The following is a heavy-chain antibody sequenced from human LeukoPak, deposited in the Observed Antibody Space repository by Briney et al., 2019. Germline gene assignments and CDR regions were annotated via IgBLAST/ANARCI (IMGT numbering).Heavy chain of an antibody. J-gene: IGHJ6*02. V-gene: IGHV6-1*01. CDR3: ARGPSGYNWNYVYYYGMDV. D-gene: IGHD1-7*01. CDR1: GDSVSSNSAA. Sequence: SQTLSLTCAISGDSVSSNSAAWNWIRQSPSGGLEWLGRTYYRSKWYNDYAVSVKSRITINPDTSKNQFSLQLNSVTPEDTAVYYCARGPSGYNWNYVYYYGMDVWGQGTTVTVSS. CDR2: TYYRSKWYN.